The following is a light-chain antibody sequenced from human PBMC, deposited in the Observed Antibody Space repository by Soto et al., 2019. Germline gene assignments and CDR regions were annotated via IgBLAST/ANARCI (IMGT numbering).Light chain of an antibody. CDR3: QNYNGAPWT. J-gene: IGKJ1*01. V-gene: IGKV1-27*01. Sequence: DIQITQSPSSLSASVGDRVTITCRASQGISTYLAWYQQKPGTVPKLLIFAASTLHSGVPSRFSGSGSGTDFTLTISSLQTEDVATYYCQNYNGAPWTFGQGTKVDI. CDR1: QGISTY. CDR2: AAS.